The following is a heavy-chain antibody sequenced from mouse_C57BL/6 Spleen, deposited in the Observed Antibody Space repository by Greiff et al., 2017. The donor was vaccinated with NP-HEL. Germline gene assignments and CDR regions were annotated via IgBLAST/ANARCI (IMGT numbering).Heavy chain of an antibody. CDR2: IDPANGNT. D-gene: IGHD1-1*01. J-gene: IGHJ4*01. V-gene: IGHV14-3*01. Sequence: QLQQSVAELVRPGASVKLSCTASGFNIKNTYMHWVKQRPEQGLEWIGRIDPANGNTKYAPKFQGKATITADTSSNTAYLQLSSLTSEDTAIYYCARYYYGSSYGYYAMDYWGQGTSVTVSS. CDR3: ARYYYGSSYGYYAMDY. CDR1: GFNIKNTY.